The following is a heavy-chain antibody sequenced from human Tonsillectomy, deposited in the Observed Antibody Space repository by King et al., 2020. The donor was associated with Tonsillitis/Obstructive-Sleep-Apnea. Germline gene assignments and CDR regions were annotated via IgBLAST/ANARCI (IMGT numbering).Heavy chain of an antibody. CDR2: IKSKTDGGKT. CDR3: NTGPIVVVPAAKGPETYYYYYMDV. CDR1: GFTFSNAW. V-gene: IGHV3-15*01. J-gene: IGHJ6*03. D-gene: IGHD2-2*01. Sequence: VQLVESGGGLVKPGGSLRLSCAASGFTFSNAWMSWVRQAPGRGLEWVGRIKSKTDGGKTDYAAPGKGRFTISRDDSKNTLYLQMNSLKTEDTAVYYCNTGPIVVVPAAKGPETYYYYYMDVWGKGTTVTVSS.